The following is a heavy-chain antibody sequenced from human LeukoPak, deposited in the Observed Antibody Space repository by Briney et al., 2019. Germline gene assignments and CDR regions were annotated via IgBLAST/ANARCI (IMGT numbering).Heavy chain of an antibody. V-gene: IGHV3-21*01. J-gene: IGHJ3*02. CDR3: ARDQNTYNSRNRMSSFDI. CDR1: GFTFSSYS. Sequence: PGGSLRLSCAASGFTFSSYSMNWVRQAPGKGLEWVSSISSSSSYIYYADSLQGRFTISRDNAKNSLYLQMNSLRAEDTAVYYCARDQNTYNSRNRMSSFDIWGQGTMVTVS. D-gene: IGHD1-14*01. CDR2: ISSSSSYI.